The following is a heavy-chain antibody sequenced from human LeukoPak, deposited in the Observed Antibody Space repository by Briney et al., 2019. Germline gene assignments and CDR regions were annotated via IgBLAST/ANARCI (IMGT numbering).Heavy chain of an antibody. CDR3: ARATIGYFDY. J-gene: IGHJ4*02. Sequence: PSETLSLTCTVSGGSISSHYWSWIRQSPGKGLEWIGYIYYSGNTNYNPSLKSRVTISADTSKNQFSLKLSSVTAADTAVYYCARATIGYFDYWGQGTLVTVSS. D-gene: IGHD1-26*01. CDR1: GGSISSHY. V-gene: IGHV4-59*11. CDR2: IYYSGNT.